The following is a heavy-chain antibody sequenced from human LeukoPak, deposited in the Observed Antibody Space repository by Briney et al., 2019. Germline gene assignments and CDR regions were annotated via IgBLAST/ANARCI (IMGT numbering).Heavy chain of an antibody. Sequence: PSQTLSLTCSVSGGSISSGSHYWTWIRQHPGKGLEWIGYIYYSGSTYYNPSLKSRVTISVDTSKNQFSLKLSSVTAADTAVYYCARVNSWFGELGFDPWGQGTLVTVSS. D-gene: IGHD3-10*01. V-gene: IGHV4-31*03. CDR2: IYYSGST. CDR1: GGSISSGSHY. J-gene: IGHJ5*02. CDR3: ARVNSWFGELGFDP.